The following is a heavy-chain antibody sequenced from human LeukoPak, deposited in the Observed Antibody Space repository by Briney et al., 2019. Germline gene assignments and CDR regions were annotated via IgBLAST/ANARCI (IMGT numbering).Heavy chain of an antibody. V-gene: IGHV4-4*02. CDR2: IYHSGST. CDR1: GGSISSSNW. Sequence: SGTLSLTCAVSGGSISSSNWWSWVRQPPGKGLEWIGEIYHSGSTNYNPSLKSRVTISVDKSKNQFSLKQSSVTAADTAVYYCARARYSGYDYYFDYWGQGTLVTVSS. J-gene: IGHJ4*02. CDR3: ARARYSGYDYYFDY. D-gene: IGHD5-12*01.